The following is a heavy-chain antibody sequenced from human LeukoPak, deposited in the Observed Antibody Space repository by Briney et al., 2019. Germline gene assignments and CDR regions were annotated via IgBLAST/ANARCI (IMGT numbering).Heavy chain of an antibody. J-gene: IGHJ3*02. D-gene: IGHD3-10*01. Sequence: SETLSLTCTVSGDSINNNVYYWGWIRQPPGKGLEWIAIISYSGTTYYNPSLKTRATISIDTSKNKFSLKVNSVTAADTAMYYCARDRGLWLGEARDAFDIWGQGTMVTVFS. CDR1: GDSINNNVYY. CDR3: ARDRGLWLGEARDAFDI. V-gene: IGHV4-39*07. CDR2: ISYSGTT.